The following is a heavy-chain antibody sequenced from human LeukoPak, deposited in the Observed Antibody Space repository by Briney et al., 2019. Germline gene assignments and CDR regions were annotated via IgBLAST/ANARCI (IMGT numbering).Heavy chain of an antibody. CDR2: AADSGST. V-gene: IGHV4-59*01. D-gene: IGHD1-26*01. CDR3: ARLVGATLWFDP. CDR1: GDSMSDYF. Sequence: PSETLSLTCTVSGDSMSDYFWTWIRQPPGKGLEWIGYAADSGSTNYNPSLKSRVTISVDSSKNQFTLKLSSVTAADTAVYYCARLVGATLWFDPWGQGTLVTVSS. J-gene: IGHJ5*02.